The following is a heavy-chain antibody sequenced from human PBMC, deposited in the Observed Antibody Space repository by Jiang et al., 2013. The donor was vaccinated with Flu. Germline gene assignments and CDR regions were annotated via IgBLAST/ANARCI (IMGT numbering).Heavy chain of an antibody. CDR3: AKGRSPSSSWYGG. Sequence: GGPLRLSCAASGFTFSSYAMSWVRQAPGKGLEWVSAISGSGGSTYYADSVKGRFTISRDNSKNTLYLQMNSLRAEDTAVYYCAKGRSPSSSWYGGWGQGTLVTVSS. CDR1: GFTFSSYA. V-gene: IGHV3-23*01. CDR2: ISGSGGST. J-gene: IGHJ4*02. D-gene: IGHD6-13*01.